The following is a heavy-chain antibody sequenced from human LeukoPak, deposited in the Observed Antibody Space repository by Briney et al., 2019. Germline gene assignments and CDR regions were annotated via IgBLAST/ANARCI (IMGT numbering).Heavy chain of an antibody. D-gene: IGHD2-2*01. CDR3: ATDVPAVTIFGY. J-gene: IGHJ4*02. V-gene: IGHV3-74*01. Sequence: PGGSLRLSCAASGFTFSTYWMHWVRQAPGTGLVWVSLINSDGSSTNCADSVKCRFTISRDNAKNTLYLQINSLRAEDTAVYYCATDVPAVTIFGYWGQGTLVTVSS. CDR1: GFTFSTYW. CDR2: INSDGSST.